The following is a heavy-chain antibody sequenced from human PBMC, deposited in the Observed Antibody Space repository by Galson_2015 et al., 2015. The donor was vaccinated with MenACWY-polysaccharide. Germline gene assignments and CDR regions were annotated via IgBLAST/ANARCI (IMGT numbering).Heavy chain of an antibody. CDR3: ATHSYGSGSYWFFDY. V-gene: IGHV3-11*01. CDR1: GFTFSDYY. J-gene: IGHJ4*02. CDR2: ISSSGGTI. Sequence: SLRLSCAASGFTFSDYYMSWIRQAPGKGLEWVSYISSSGGTIYYADSVKGRFTISRDNAKNSLYLQVNSLRAEDTAVYYCATHSYGSGSYWFFDYWGQGTLVTVSS. D-gene: IGHD3-10*01.